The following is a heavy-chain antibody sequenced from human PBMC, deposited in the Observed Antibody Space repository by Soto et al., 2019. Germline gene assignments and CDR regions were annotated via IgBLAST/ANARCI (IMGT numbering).Heavy chain of an antibody. D-gene: IGHD3-10*01. CDR2: INHSGSA. J-gene: IGHJ6*02. Sequence: SETLSLTCAVYGGSFSGYYWSWIRQPPGKGLEWIGEINHSGSANYNPSLRSRVTMSVDTSKSQFSLRLDSVTAADTALYFCAKNTIMPHYYYYYVMDVWGQGTTVTVSS. CDR1: GGSFSGYY. V-gene: IGHV4-34*01. CDR3: AKNTIMPHYYYYYVMDV.